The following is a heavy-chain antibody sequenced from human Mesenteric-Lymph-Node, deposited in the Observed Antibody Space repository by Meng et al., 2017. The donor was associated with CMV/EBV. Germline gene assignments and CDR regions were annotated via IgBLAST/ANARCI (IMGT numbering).Heavy chain of an antibody. CDR3: ARAAFNQFGVVSHFDY. CDR2: IHSSGST. D-gene: IGHD3-3*01. Sequence: SETLSLTCTVSGGSISSYYWSCIRQPPGKGLEWIGYIHSSGSTNYNPSLKSRVTISVDTSKNQFSLRLSSMSAADTAVYYCARAAFNQFGVVSHFDYWGQGTLVTVSS. J-gene: IGHJ4*02. V-gene: IGHV4-59*01. CDR1: GGSISSYY.